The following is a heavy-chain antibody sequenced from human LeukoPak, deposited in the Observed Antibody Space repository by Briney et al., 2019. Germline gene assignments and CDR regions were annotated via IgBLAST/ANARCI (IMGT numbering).Heavy chain of an antibody. J-gene: IGHJ5*02. Sequence: GGSLSLSCAASGFTFSSYWMHWVRQAPGNGLVWISRINSDGSSTSYADSVKGRFTISRDNAKTTLYLQMNSLRAEDTAVYYCARDPLKYYYGSGSYYSSWFDPWGQGTLVTVSS. D-gene: IGHD3-10*01. V-gene: IGHV3-74*01. CDR1: GFTFSSYW. CDR3: ARDPLKYYYGSGSYYSSWFDP. CDR2: INSDGSST.